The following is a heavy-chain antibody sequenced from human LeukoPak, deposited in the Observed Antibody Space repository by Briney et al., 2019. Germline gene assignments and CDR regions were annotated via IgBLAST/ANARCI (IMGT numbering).Heavy chain of an antibody. CDR2: IYYSGST. CDR3: ARHWRVVAFDY. CDR1: GGSISSHY. V-gene: IGHV4-59*04. J-gene: IGHJ4*02. Sequence: KPSETLSLTCTVSGGSISSHYWSWIRQPPGKGLEWIGYIYYSGSTYYNPSLKSRVTISVDTSKNQSSLKLSSVTAADTAVYYCARHWRVVAFDYWGQGTLVTVSS. D-gene: IGHD2-15*01.